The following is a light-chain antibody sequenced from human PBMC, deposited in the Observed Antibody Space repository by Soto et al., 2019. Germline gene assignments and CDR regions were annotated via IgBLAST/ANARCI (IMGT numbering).Light chain of an antibody. J-gene: IGLJ2*01. CDR3: QSYDSSVNGVV. CDR2: GNS. V-gene: IGLV1-40*01. CDR1: SSNIGAGYD. Sequence: QSVLTQPPSVSGAPGQRVTISCTGSSSNIGAGYDVHWYQQLPGTAPKLLIYGNSNRPSGVPDRFSGSKSGTSASLAITGLQAEDEADYYCQSYDSSVNGVVFGGGTQLTVL.